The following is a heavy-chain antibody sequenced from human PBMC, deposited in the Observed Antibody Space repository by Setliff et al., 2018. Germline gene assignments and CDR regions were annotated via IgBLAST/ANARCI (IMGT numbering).Heavy chain of an antibody. D-gene: IGHD3-22*01. J-gene: IGHJ4*02. CDR3: TTDSMFYFDSSGYHVLDY. Sequence: PGESLKISCKGSGYSFTSYWIGWVRQMPGKGLEWMGIIYPGDSDTRYSPSFQGQVTISADKSINTLYLQVNSLRSEDTAVYYCTTDSMFYFDSSGYHVLDYWGQGTLVTVSS. CDR1: GYSFTSYW. V-gene: IGHV5-51*01. CDR2: IYPGDSDT.